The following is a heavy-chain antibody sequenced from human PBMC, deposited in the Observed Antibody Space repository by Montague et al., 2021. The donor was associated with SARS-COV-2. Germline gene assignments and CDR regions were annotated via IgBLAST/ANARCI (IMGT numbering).Heavy chain of an antibody. V-gene: IGHV3-7*01. CDR1: GFTFSTNL. CDR2: IKQDGSDK. CDR3: ARDFYYYMDV. Sequence: SLRLSCAASGFTFSTNLMSWVRQAPGKGLEWVANIKQDGSDKFYVDSVKGRFTLSTDNAENSVYLQMDGLRPEDTAVYYCARDFYYYMDVWGKGTTVTVS. J-gene: IGHJ6*03.